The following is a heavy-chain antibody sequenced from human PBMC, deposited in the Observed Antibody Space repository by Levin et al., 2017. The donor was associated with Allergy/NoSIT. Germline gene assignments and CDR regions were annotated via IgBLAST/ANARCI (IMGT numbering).Heavy chain of an antibody. CDR2: IYSSGSD. J-gene: IGHJ4*02. V-gene: IGHV4-61*02. Sequence: SQTLSLTCKVSGGSISSGSYYWSWIRQPAAKGLEWIGRIYSSGSDNYNPPRKSGVTISVDTSKNQFSLKLSSVTAADTAVYYCARAEVGSEHWGQGTLVTVTS. CDR1: GGSISSGSYY. D-gene: IGHD3-10*01. CDR3: ARAEVGSEH.